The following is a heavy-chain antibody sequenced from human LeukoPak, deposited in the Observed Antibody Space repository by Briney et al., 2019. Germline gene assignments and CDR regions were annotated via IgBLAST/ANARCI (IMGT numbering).Heavy chain of an antibody. CDR2: ISWRSSDI. D-gene: IGHD2-2*01. V-gene: IGHV3-21*01. J-gene: IGHJ6*02. CDR1: GFTLSSYN. CDR3: ARGHQLTPWGSDYYYGMDV. Sequence: GGSLRLSCVASGFTLSSYNMKWVRQAPGKRLEWVSSISWRSSDIEYADSVKGRFTISRDIDKKSLYLQMNSLRVEDTAVYYCARGHQLTPWGSDYYYGMDVWGQGTTVTVSS.